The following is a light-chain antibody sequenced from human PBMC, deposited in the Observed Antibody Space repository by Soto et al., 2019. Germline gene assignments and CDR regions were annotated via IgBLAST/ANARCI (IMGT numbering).Light chain of an antibody. CDR3: QSYDSSLSGLWV. Sequence: QPVLTQPPSVSGAPGQRVTISCTGSSSNIGAGYDVHWYQQLPGTAPKLLIYGNSNRPSGVPDRFSGSKSGTSASLAITGLQAEDQADYYCQSYDSSLSGLWVFDGGTKLTVL. CDR1: SSNIGAGYD. J-gene: IGLJ3*02. V-gene: IGLV1-40*01. CDR2: GNS.